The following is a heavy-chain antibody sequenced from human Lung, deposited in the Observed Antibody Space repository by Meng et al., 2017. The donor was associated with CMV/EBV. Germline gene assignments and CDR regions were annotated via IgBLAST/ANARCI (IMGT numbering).Heavy chain of an antibody. V-gene: IGHV1-69*10. CDR1: GSSFGNYG. J-gene: IGHJ4*02. Sequence: SXXVSXKASGSSFGNYGISWVRQAPGQGLEWMGVIIPIIGITKYAQRFQGRVTITADTSTSTAYMELSSLRSEDTAMYYCARERDSSSWFDGYWGQG. CDR2: IIPIIGIT. CDR3: ARERDSSSWFDGY. D-gene: IGHD6-13*01.